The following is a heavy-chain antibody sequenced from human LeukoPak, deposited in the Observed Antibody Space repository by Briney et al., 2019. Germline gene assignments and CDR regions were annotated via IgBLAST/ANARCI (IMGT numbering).Heavy chain of an antibody. J-gene: IGHJ3*02. CDR3: ARGARYCSGGSCYSFAFDI. D-gene: IGHD2-15*01. CDR1: LFNFSSYL. CDR2: IKQDGSEK. Sequence: PGGSLIHYCAVSLFNFSSYLMSSVRQAPGKGLELVANIKQDGSEKYYVDSVKGRFTISREHAKNSLYLQMNSLRAEDTALYYCARGARYCSGGSCYSFAFDIWGQGTMVTVSS. V-gene: IGHV3-7*01.